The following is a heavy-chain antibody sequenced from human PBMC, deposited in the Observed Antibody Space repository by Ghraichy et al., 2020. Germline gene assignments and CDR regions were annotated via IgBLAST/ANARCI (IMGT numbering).Heavy chain of an antibody. D-gene: IGHD4-23*01. J-gene: IGHJ6*02. CDR2: ITSSSRSI. CDR1: GFSFSGYS. Sequence: GGSLRLSCVGSGFSFSGYSMNWVRQSPGKGLEWVSYITSSSRSIFYADSVKGRFTISRDNAKNSLSLQMNSLTDEDTAVYYCARGSRVVRFYYYDGMDVWGQGTTVTVSS. CDR3: ARGSRVVRFYYYDGMDV. V-gene: IGHV3-48*02.